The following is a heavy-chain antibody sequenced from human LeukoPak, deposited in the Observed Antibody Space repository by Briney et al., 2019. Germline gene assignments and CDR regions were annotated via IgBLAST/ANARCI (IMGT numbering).Heavy chain of an antibody. J-gene: IGHJ4*02. D-gene: IGHD2-2*01. V-gene: IGHV4-59*01. CDR1: GGSISNYY. CDR2: IYYSGNT. Sequence: PSETLSLTCTVSGGSISNYYWSWIRQPLGKGLEWIGYIYYSGNTNYNPSLKSRVTISVDTSKNQFSLKLNSVTAADTAVYYCARVRYCSTNRCYDREFDNWGQGTLVTVSP. CDR3: ARVRYCSTNRCYDREFDN.